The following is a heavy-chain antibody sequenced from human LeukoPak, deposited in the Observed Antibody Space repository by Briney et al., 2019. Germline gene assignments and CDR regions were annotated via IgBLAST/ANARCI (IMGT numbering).Heavy chain of an antibody. D-gene: IGHD3-16*01. Sequence: PSETLSLTCSVSGDSISSIISSWGWIRQPPGKGLEWIGNISYSGSTYYNPSLKSRVTISIDTSKNQFSLKLSSVTAADTAIYYCIYDLGYWGQGTLVTVSS. CDR2: ISYSGST. V-gene: IGHV4-39*01. CDR1: GDSISSIISS. CDR3: IYDLGY. J-gene: IGHJ4*02.